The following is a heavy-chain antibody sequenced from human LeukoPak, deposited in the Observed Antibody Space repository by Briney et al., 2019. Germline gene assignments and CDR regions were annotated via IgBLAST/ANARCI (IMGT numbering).Heavy chain of an antibody. CDR2: ISGSGGST. D-gene: IGHD6-6*01. CDR3: AKDGMYSSSSSYYFDY. J-gene: IGHJ4*02. CDR1: GFPFSSYG. Sequence: PGGSLRLSCAASGFPFSSYGMSWVRQAPGKGLEWVSAISGSGGSTYYADSVKGRFTISRDISKNTLYLQMNSLSAEDTAVYYCAKDGMYSSSSSYYFDYWGQGTLVTVSS. V-gene: IGHV3-23*01.